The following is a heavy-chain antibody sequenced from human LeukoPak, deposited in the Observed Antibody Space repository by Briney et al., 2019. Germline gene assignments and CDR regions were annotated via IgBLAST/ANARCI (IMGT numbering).Heavy chain of an antibody. CDR2: IYPGDSET. CDR1: GYSFTSYS. J-gene: IGHJ4*02. CDR3: ARRHFSPTHKDYDHVWGSYRYFDY. V-gene: IGHV5-51*01. D-gene: IGHD3-16*02. Sequence: GESLKTSCKGSGYSFTSYSIAWVRQMPGKGLEWMGIIYPGDSETRYSPSFHGLVTISVDKSTSTAYLQWSSLKASDTAMYYCARRHFSPTHKDYDHVWGSYRYFDYWGQGTLVTVSS.